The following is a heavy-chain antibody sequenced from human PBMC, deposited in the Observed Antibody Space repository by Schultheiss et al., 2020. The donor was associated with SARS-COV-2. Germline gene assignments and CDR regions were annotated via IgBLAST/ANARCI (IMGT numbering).Heavy chain of an antibody. CDR1: GFTFSSYG. V-gene: IGHV3-33*01. J-gene: IGHJ3*02. CDR3: ARDAIFPGIAAAGAFDI. D-gene: IGHD6-13*01. Sequence: GGSLRLSCAASGFTFSSYGMHWVRQAPGKGLEWVAVIWYDGSNKYYADSVKGRFTISRDNSKNTLYLQMNSLRAEDTAVYYCARDAIFPGIAAAGAFDIWGQGTMVTVSS. CDR2: IWYDGSNK.